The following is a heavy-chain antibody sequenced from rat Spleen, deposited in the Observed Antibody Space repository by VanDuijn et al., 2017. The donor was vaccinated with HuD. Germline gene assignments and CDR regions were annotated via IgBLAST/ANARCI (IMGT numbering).Heavy chain of an antibody. CDR2: ISPSGGGT. D-gene: IGHD1-9*01. Sequence: EVQLVESGGGLVQPGRSMKLSCAVSGFTFSNYDMAWVRQAPTKGLEWVASISPSGGGTYYRDSVKGRFTVSRDNARGTQYLQMDSLRSEDTATYYCARRHYGYTDYFDYWGQGVMVTVSS. J-gene: IGHJ2*01. CDR1: GFTFSNYD. CDR3: ARRHYGYTDYFDY. V-gene: IGHV5-25*01.